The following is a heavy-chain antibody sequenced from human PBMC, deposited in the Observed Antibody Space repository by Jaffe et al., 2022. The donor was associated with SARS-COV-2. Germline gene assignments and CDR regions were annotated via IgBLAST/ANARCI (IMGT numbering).Heavy chain of an antibody. CDR3: AHRRQWLVPAANWFDP. J-gene: IGHJ5*02. V-gene: IGHV2-5*01. CDR2: IYWNDDK. D-gene: IGHD6-19*01. CDR1: GFSLSTSGVG. Sequence: QITLKESGPTLVKPTQTLTLTCTFSGFSLSTSGVGVGWIRQPPGKALEWLALIYWNDDKRYSPSLKSRLTITKDTSKNQVVLTMTNMDPVDTATYYCAHRRQWLVPAANWFDPWGQGTLVTVSS.